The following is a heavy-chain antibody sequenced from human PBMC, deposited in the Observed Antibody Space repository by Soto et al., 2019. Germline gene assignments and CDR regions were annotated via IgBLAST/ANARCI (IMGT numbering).Heavy chain of an antibody. D-gene: IGHD2-2*01. Sequence: ASVKGSCKASGYTFTGYYMHWVRQAPGQGLEWMGWINPNSGGTNYAQKFQGWVTMTRDTSISTAYMGLSRLRSDDTAVYYCARDYHSTFDYWGQGTLVTVSS. V-gene: IGHV1-2*04. J-gene: IGHJ4*02. CDR1: GYTFTGYY. CDR2: INPNSGGT. CDR3: ARDYHSTFDY.